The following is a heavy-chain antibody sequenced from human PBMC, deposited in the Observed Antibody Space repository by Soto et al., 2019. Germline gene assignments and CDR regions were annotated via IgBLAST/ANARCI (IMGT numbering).Heavy chain of an antibody. CDR1: GFTFSSYW. J-gene: IGHJ4*02. Sequence: EVQLVESGGGLVQPGGSLRLSCAVSGFTFSSYWMHWVRQVPGKGLVWVSRISSDGSSTSYADSVKGRFTISRDSAKNTLYLQMNSLRAEDTAVYYCALATSLLFDYWGQGTLVTVSS. CDR3: ALATSLLFDY. V-gene: IGHV3-74*01. CDR2: ISSDGSST. D-gene: IGHD6-6*01.